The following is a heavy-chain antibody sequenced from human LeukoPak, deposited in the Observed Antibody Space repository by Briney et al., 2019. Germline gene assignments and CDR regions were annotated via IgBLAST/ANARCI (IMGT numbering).Heavy chain of an antibody. CDR2: IWYDGSNK. J-gene: IGHJ4*02. Sequence: PGGSLRLSCAASGFTFRSYGMHWVRQAPGKGLQWVAVIWYDGSNKYYADSVKGRFTISRDNSKNTLFLQMNSLRAEDTAVYYCARELPPLEKYYFDYWGQGTLVTVSS. CDR3: ARELPPLEKYYFDY. V-gene: IGHV3-33*01. CDR1: GFTFRSYG. D-gene: IGHD3-3*01.